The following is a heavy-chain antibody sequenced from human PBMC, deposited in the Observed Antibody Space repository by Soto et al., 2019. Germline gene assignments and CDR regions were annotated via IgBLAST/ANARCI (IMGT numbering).Heavy chain of an antibody. V-gene: IGHV4-61*08. CDR3: VTDYYQTDDYHKID. Sequence: QVQLQESGPGLLRPSETLSLTCAVSGASVGSRAHHWSWIRQTPGKGLEWIAYVHYSGDTKSNPSLQSRVTISMDRSRNLISLWLSRVTAADTAIYYCVTDYYQTDDYHKIDWGQGTLVTVSS. CDR1: GASVGSRAHH. D-gene: IGHD2-21*02. J-gene: IGHJ4*02. CDR2: VHYSGDT.